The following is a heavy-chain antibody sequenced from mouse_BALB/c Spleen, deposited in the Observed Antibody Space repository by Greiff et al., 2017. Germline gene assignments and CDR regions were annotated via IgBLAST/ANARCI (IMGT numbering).Heavy chain of an antibody. CDR3: ARGELRFAY. V-gene: IGHV1-9*01. D-gene: IGHD2-12*01. Sequence: VQLQQSGAELMKPGASVKISCKATGYTFSSYWIEWVKQRPGHGLEWIGEILPGSGSTNYNEKFKGKATFTADTSSNTAYMQLSSLTSEDSAVYYCARGELRFAYWGQGTLVTVSA. J-gene: IGHJ3*01. CDR1: GYTFSSYW. CDR2: ILPGSGST.